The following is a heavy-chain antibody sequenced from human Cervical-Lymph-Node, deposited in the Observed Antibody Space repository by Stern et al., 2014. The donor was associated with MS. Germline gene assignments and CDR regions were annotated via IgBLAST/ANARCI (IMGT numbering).Heavy chain of an antibody. V-gene: IGHV7-4-1*02. CDR1: GYTFTRNA. CDR2: INTNTGNA. Sequence: QVQLVQSGSEVKKPGASVKVSCKASGYTFTRNAMNWVRQAPGQRLEWLGWINTNTGNATYAQGFTGRFVCSLDTSVSTAYLQISSLKADDTAIYYCARVKPAAILDYWGQGTLVAVSS. CDR3: ARVKPAAILDY. D-gene: IGHD2-2*01. J-gene: IGHJ4*02.